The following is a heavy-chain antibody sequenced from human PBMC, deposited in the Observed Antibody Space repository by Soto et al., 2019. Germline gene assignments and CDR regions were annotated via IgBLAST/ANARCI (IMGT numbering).Heavy chain of an antibody. CDR3: ARDRRGSGWYDYFDY. Sequence: QVQLVESGGGVVQPGRSLRLSCAASGFTFSSYGMHWVRQAPGKGLEWVAVIWYDGSNENYADSVKGRFTISRDNSQNTLSLQMNSLRAADTALYYCARDRRGSGWYDYFDYWGQGTLVTVSS. J-gene: IGHJ4*02. V-gene: IGHV3-33*01. CDR1: GFTFSSYG. CDR2: IWYDGSNE. D-gene: IGHD6-19*01.